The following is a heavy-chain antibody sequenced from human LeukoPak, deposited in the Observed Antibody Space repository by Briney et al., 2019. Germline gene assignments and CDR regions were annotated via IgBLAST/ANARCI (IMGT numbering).Heavy chain of an antibody. CDR2: ISGSGGST. Sequence: PGGSLRLSCAASGFTFSSYGMSWVRQAPGKGLEWVSAISGSGGSTYYADSMKGRFTISRDNSKNTLYLQMNSLRAEDTAVYYCAKGDTTWELPHDCWGQGTLVTVSS. D-gene: IGHD1-26*01. CDR1: GFTFSSYG. J-gene: IGHJ4*02. V-gene: IGHV3-23*01. CDR3: AKGDTTWELPHDC.